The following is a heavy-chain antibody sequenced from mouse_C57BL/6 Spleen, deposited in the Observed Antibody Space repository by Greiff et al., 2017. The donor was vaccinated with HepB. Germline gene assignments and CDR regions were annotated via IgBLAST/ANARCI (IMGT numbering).Heavy chain of an antibody. CDR2: ISYDGSN. V-gene: IGHV3-6*01. CDR1: GYSITSGYY. J-gene: IGHJ3*01. CDR3: ARDFYYGSSSAY. Sequence: EVQLVESGPGLVKPSQSLSLTCSVTGYSITSGYYWNWIRQFPGNKLEWMGYISYDGSNNYNPSLKNRISITRDTSKNQFFLKLNSVTTEDTATYYCARDFYYGSSSAYWGQGTLVTVSA. D-gene: IGHD1-1*01.